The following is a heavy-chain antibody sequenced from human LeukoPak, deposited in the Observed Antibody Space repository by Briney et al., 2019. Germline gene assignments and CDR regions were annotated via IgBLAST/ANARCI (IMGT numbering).Heavy chain of an antibody. Sequence: PSETLSLTCTVSGGSISSGGYYWTWIRQDPGKGLEWIGYIYYTGSTYYNPSLRSRVTISLDTSKTPFSLKLSSLTAADTAVYFCPRGYSYGYFDSWGQGTLVTVSS. CDR3: PRGYSYGYFDS. V-gene: IGHV4-31*03. D-gene: IGHD5-18*01. CDR2: IYYTGST. J-gene: IGHJ4*02. CDR1: GGSISSGGYY.